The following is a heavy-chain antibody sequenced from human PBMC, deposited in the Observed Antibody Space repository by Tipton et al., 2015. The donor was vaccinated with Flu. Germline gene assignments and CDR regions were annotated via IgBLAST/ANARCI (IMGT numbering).Heavy chain of an antibody. V-gene: IGHV4-39*07. CDR3: AREVATIGRWFDP. CDR2: MYHNGPT. J-gene: IGHJ5*02. D-gene: IGHD5-12*01. CDR1: GGSVTSGGYY. Sequence: LRLSCTVSGGSVTSGGYYWGWIRQPPGKGLEWIGRMYHNGPTYYNPSLKSRVTTSIDTSKNQFSLKLSSVTAADTAVYYCAREVATIGRWFDPWGQGTLVTVSS.